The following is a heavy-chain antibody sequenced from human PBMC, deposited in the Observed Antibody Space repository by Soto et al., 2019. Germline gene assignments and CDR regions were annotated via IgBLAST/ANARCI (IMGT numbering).Heavy chain of an antibody. CDR2: IYYSGST. V-gene: IGHV4-59*08. Sequence: SETLSLTCTVSGGSIGSYYWSWIRQPPGKGLEWIGYIYYSGSTNYNPSLKSRVTISVDTSKNQFSLKLSSVTAADTAVYYCARLVYYYGSGRANWLDPRGQRNLVTVSS. CDR1: GGSIGSYY. D-gene: IGHD3-10*01. J-gene: IGHJ5*02. CDR3: ARLVYYYGSGRANWLDP.